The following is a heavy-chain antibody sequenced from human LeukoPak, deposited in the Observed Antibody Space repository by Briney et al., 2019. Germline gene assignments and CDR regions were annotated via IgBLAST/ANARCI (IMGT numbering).Heavy chain of an antibody. CDR3: VRDGGVSGYDLLDY. V-gene: IGHV3-7*01. Sequence: GSLRLSCAASGFTFSNYWMTWVRQAPGKGLEWVANIKQDGSEEHYMDSVKARFTISRDNAKNSLSLQMNSLRAEDTAVYYCVRDGGVSGYDLLDYWGQETLVTVSS. J-gene: IGHJ4*02. CDR2: IKQDGSEE. CDR1: GFTFSNYW. D-gene: IGHD5-12*01.